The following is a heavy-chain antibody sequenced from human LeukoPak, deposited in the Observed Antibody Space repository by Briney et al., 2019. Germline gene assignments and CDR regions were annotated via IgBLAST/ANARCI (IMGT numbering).Heavy chain of an antibody. CDR1: GDSFSSHY. Sequence: SETLSLTCAVSGDSFSSHYWTWIRQPPGKGLEWIGYISYIGSTNYNPSLKSRVTISIDTSRNQFSLSLSSVTAADTAVYYCARDLVTVTKGFDIWGQGTMVSVS. CDR2: ISYIGST. CDR3: ARDLVTVTKGFDI. V-gene: IGHV4-59*11. J-gene: IGHJ3*02. D-gene: IGHD4-17*01.